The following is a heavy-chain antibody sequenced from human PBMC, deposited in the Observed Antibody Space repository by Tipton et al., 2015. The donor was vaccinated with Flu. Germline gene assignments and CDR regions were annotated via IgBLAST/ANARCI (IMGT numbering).Heavy chain of an antibody. CDR2: ISSSSSYI. CDR1: GFTFSSYS. J-gene: IGHJ4*02. Sequence: SLRLSCAASGFTFSSYSMNWVRQAPGKGLEWVSSISSSSSYIYYADSVKGRFTISRDNAKNSLYLQMNGLRAEDTAVYYCARGSDGIAAAGTPGDYWGQGTLVTVSS. V-gene: IGHV3-21*01. CDR3: ARGSDGIAAAGTPGDY. D-gene: IGHD6-13*01.